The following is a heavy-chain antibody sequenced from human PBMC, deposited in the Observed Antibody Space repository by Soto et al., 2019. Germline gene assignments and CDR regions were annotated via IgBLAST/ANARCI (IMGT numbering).Heavy chain of an antibody. J-gene: IGHJ4*02. CDR1: GGSISSYY. V-gene: IGHV4-59*01. Sequence: SETLSLTCTVSGGSISSYYWSWIRQPPGKGLEWIGYIYYSGSTNYNPSLKSRVTISVDTSKNQFSLKLSSVTAADTAVYYCARGYYYDSSGYYPLDYWGQGTLVTVSS. CDR3: ARGYYYDSSGYYPLDY. D-gene: IGHD3-22*01. CDR2: IYYSGST.